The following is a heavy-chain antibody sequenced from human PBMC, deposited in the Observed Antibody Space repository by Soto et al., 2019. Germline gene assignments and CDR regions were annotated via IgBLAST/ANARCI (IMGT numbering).Heavy chain of an antibody. D-gene: IGHD3-3*01. CDR3: ARVIWSGSFRRAFDF. CDR1: GGSISSDDNY. J-gene: IGHJ3*01. CDR2: IYHSGHK. V-gene: IGHV4-30-4*01. Sequence: PSETLSLTCSVSGGSISSDDNYWSWIRQPPGKGLEFIGYIYHSGHKYYNPSLKSRVAISVDTSKNQFSLKLSSVTAADTAMYYCARVIWSGSFRRAFDFWGQGTLVTVSS.